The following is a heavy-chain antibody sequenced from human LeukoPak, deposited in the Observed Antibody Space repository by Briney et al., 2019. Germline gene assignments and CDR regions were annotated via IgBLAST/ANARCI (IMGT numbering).Heavy chain of an antibody. Sequence: GGSLRLSCAASGFTFSDYYMSWIRQAPGKGLEWVSYISSSGSTIYYADSVKGRFTISRDNAKNSLYLQMNSPRAEDTAVYYCARAQGYYYDSSGYWGYWGQGTLVTVSS. CDR3: ARAQGYYYDSSGYWGY. CDR2: ISSSGSTI. J-gene: IGHJ4*02. D-gene: IGHD3-22*01. V-gene: IGHV3-11*01. CDR1: GFTFSDYY.